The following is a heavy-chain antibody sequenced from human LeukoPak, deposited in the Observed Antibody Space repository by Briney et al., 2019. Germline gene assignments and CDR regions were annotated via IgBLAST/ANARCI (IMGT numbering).Heavy chain of an antibody. J-gene: IGHJ4*02. CDR1: GGSFSGYY. CDR2: INHSGST. D-gene: IGHD3-22*01. V-gene: IGHV4-34*01. CDR3: ARLGRYYYDSSGYYY. Sequence: SETLSLTCAVYGGSFSGYYWSWIRQPPGKGLEWIGEINHSGSTNYNPSLKSRVTISVDTSKNQFSLKLSSVAAADTAVYYCARLGRYYYDSSGYYYWGQGTLVTVSS.